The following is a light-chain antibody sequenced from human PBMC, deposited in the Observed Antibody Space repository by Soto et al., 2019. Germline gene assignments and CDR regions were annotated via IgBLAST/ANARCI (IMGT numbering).Light chain of an antibody. CDR1: QSVSSNY. J-gene: IGKJ1*01. CDR2: GIS. CDR3: QQYGSSPTWT. Sequence: EIVLTQSPGTLSLSPGERATLSCRASQSVSSNYLAWYQQKPGQAPRLLIYGISSRATGIPDRFSGSGSGTDFTLTISRLEPEDSAVYYCQQYGSSPTWTFGQGTKVDIK. V-gene: IGKV3-20*01.